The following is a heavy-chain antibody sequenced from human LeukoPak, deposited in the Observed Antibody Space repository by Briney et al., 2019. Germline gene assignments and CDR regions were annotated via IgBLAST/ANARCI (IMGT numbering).Heavy chain of an antibody. CDR1: GYTFTGYY. J-gene: IGHJ4*02. Sequence: GSVKVSCKASGYTFTGYYMHWVRPAPGQGLEWMGLINPNSGGTNYAQKFQGRVTMTRDTSISTAYMELSRLRSDDTAVYYCARAMVTTVVAPFEYWGQGTLVTVSS. V-gene: IGHV1-2*02. D-gene: IGHD4-23*01. CDR3: ARAMVTTVVAPFEY. CDR2: INPNSGGT.